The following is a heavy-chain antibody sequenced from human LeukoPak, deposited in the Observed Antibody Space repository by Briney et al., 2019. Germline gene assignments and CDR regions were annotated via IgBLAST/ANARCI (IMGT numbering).Heavy chain of an antibody. J-gene: IGHJ4*02. D-gene: IGHD5-18*01. V-gene: IGHV3-23*01. Sequence: GGFLRLSCAASGFTFNNHAMSWVRQAPGKGLEWVSGINGNGASTYYSDSVKGRFTISRDNSKNTLYLQMSSLRAEDTAIYYCAKDQGYSYYYLDYWGQGTLVTVSS. CDR1: GFTFNNHA. CDR3: AKDQGYSYYYLDY. CDR2: INGNGAST.